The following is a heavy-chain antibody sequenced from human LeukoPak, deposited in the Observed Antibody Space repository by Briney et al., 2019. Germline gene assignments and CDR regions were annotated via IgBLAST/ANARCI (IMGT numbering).Heavy chain of an antibody. J-gene: IGHJ6*04. D-gene: IGHD5-18*01. CDR1: GFIFSSYA. Sequence: GGSLRLSCAASGFIFSSYATHWVRRAPGKGLEWVALISYDGSNKYYADSVKGRFTISRDNSKNTLYLQMNSLRAEDTAVYYCAKGGGGYRNGFSVWGKGTTVTVSS. CDR3: AKGGGGYRNGFSV. V-gene: IGHV3-30*04. CDR2: ISYDGSNK.